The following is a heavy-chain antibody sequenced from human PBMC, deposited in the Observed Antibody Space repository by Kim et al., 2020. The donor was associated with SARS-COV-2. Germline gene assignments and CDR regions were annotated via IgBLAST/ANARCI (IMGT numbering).Heavy chain of an antibody. V-gene: IGHV1-8*01. Sequence: ASVKVSCKASGYTFTSYDINWVRQATGHGLEWMGWMNPNSGNTGYAQKFQGRVTMTRNTSISTAYMERSSLISEDTAVYYCARGRRDIVVVFAIRYYYY. CDR1: GYTFTSYD. CDR2: MNPNSGNT. D-gene: IGHD2-21*01. J-gene: IGHJ6*01. CDR3: ARGRRDIVVVFAIRYYYY.